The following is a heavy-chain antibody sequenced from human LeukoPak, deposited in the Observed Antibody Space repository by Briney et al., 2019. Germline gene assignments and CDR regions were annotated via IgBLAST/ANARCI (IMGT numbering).Heavy chain of an antibody. Sequence: GGSLRLSCAASGFTFSDYYMSWIRQAPGKGLEWVSYISSSGSTIYYADSVKGRFTISRDNAKNSLYLQMNSLSAEDTAVYYCARSKYTWIQLWDNWGQGTLVTVSS. J-gene: IGHJ4*02. CDR3: ARSKYTWIQLWDN. CDR2: ISSSGSTI. V-gene: IGHV3-11*01. D-gene: IGHD5-18*01. CDR1: GFTFSDYY.